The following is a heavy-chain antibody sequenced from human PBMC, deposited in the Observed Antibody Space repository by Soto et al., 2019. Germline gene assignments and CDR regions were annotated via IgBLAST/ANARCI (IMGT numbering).Heavy chain of an antibody. D-gene: IGHD3-3*01. CDR3: ARPYEYYDFWSGRGYNWFDP. V-gene: IGHV4-39*01. J-gene: IGHJ5*02. CDR2: IYYSGST. Sequence: PSETLSLTCTVSGGSISSSSYYWGWIRQPPGKGLEWIGSIYYSGSTYYNPSLKSRVTISVDTSKNQFSLKLSSVTAADTAVYYCARPYEYYDFWSGRGYNWFDPWGQGTLVTVSS. CDR1: GGSISSSSYY.